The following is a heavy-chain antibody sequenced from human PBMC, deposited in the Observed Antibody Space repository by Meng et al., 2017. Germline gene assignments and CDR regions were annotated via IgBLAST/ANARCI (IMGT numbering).Heavy chain of an antibody. D-gene: IGHD2-15*01. V-gene: IGHV4-39*07. CDR2: IYYSGST. J-gene: IGHJ5*02. CDR3: ARVSVVVAAHNWFDP. Sequence: SETLSLTCTVSGGSISSSSYYWGWIRQPPGKGLEWIGSIYYSGSTYYNPSLKSRVTISVDTSKNQFSLKLSSVTAADTAVYYCARVSVVVAAHNWFDPWGQGTLVTVSS. CDR1: GGSISSSSYY.